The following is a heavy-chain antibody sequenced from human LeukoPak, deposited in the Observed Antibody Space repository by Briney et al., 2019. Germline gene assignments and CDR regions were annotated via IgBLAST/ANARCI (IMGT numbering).Heavy chain of an antibody. V-gene: IGHV1-8*01. D-gene: IGHD6-6*01. Sequence: ASVKVSCKASGYTFTSYDINWVRQATGQGLEWMGWMNPNSGNTGYAQKFQGRVTMTRNTSISTAYMELSSPRSEDTAMYYCARSPSSIAARRVMRGYFDYWGQGTLVTVSS. CDR1: GYTFTSYD. CDR2: MNPNSGNT. J-gene: IGHJ4*02. CDR3: ARSPSSIAARRVMRGYFDY.